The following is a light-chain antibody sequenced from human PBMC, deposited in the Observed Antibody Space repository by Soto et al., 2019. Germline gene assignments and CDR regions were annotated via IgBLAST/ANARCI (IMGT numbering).Light chain of an antibody. CDR3: QQYDTYPWT. CDR1: QSVGSW. Sequence: DIQMTQSPSTLSASVGDRVTITCRASQSVGSWLAWYQQKPGKAPKYLIYKASILESGVPSRFSGIASGNECTIPIRSLRSDDFEDYFCQQYDTYPWTFGQGTKLDFK. CDR2: KAS. V-gene: IGKV1-5*03. J-gene: IGKJ2*02.